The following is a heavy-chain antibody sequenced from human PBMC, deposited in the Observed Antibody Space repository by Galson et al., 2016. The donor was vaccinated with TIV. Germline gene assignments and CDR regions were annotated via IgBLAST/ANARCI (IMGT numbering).Heavy chain of an antibody. J-gene: IGHJ4*02. CDR1: GAIFNSYA. CDR2: IIAIFRIA. V-gene: IGHV1-69*13. Sequence: SVKVSCKASGAIFNSYAISWVRQAPGQGLEWMGGIIAIFRIANYAQKFQGRVTITADESTSTVYMELSSLRSDDTAVYYCARGPAENYWGQGTLVTVSS. CDR3: ARGPAENY.